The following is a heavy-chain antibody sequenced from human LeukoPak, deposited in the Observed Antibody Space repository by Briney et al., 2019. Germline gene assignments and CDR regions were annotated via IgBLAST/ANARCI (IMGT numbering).Heavy chain of an antibody. CDR1: GFSLSGYW. Sequence: GGSLRLSCVASGFSLSGYWMYWVRQAPGKGLMYISRNNGDGSTTNYADVVKGRFTMSRDDVKNTLYLQMNSLRVEDTAVYYCARDPRNVGLAPWGQGTLVTVSS. CDR2: NNGDGSTT. D-gene: IGHD2-15*01. CDR3: ARDPRNVGLAP. V-gene: IGHV3-74*01. J-gene: IGHJ5*02.